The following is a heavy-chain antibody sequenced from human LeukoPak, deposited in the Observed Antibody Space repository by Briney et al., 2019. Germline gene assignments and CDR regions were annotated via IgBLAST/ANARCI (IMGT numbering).Heavy chain of an antibody. D-gene: IGHD1-26*01. CDR3: ARDRMGATPDY. J-gene: IGHJ4*02. Sequence: SETLSLTCSVSGGSINSHYLSWIRQPAGKGLEWIGRIYARGSADYNPSLKSRVTMSVDTSKNQFSLKLTSATAADTAVYYCARDRMGATPDYWGQGALVTVSS. V-gene: IGHV4-4*07. CDR1: GGSINSHY. CDR2: IYARGSA.